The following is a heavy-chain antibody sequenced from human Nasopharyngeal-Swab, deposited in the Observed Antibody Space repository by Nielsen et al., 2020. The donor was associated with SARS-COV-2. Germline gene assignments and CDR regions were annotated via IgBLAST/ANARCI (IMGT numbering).Heavy chain of an antibody. V-gene: IGHV3-33*03. J-gene: IGHJ4*02. Sequence: GESLKISCAASGFSFSGYGMHWVRQAPGKGLEWVAVIWHDGRFQFYADSVKGRFTVSRDNPKDTLYLQMNSLRAEDTAVYYCATEGVGDAYNSGWFDWWGQGTLVTVSS. D-gene: IGHD6-19*01. CDR1: GFSFSGYG. CDR2: IWHDGRFQ. CDR3: ATEGVGDAYNSGWFDW.